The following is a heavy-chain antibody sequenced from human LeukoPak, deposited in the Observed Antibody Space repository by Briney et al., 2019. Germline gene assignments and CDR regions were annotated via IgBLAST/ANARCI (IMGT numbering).Heavy chain of an antibody. V-gene: IGHV1-2*02. CDR2: INPNSGGT. J-gene: IGHJ4*02. CDR3: ARDGGYYCSGGSCPIDY. CDR1: GYTFTGYY. Sequence: ASVEVSCKASGYTFTGYYMHWVRQAPGQGLEWMGWINPNSGGTNYAQKFQGRVTMTRDTSISTAYMELSRLRSDDTAVYYCARDGGYYCSGGSCPIDYWGQGTLVTVSS. D-gene: IGHD2-15*01.